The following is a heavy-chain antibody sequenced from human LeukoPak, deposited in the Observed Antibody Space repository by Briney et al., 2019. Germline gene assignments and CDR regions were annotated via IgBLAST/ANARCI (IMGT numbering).Heavy chain of an antibody. V-gene: IGHV7-4-1*01. CDR3: VRELETMVRGVVVDY. CDR2: INTKSGNP. J-gene: IGHJ4*02. Sequence: GASVKVSCKASGYIFDRYAMNWVRQAPGQGLEWMGWINTKSGNPTYAQGFTGRFVFSLDTSVSTAYLQIFNLKAEDTAVYYCVRELETMVRGVVVDYWGQGTLVYVSS. D-gene: IGHD3-10*01. CDR1: GYIFDRYA.